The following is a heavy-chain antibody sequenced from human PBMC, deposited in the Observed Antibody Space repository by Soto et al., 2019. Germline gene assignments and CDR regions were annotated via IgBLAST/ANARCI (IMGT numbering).Heavy chain of an antibody. CDR1: GGSITSYAW. CDR2: IYHSASP. D-gene: IGHD2-21*01. J-gene: IGHJ6*02. V-gene: IGHV4-4*02. CDR3: ASNDKYCVGV. Sequence: QVQLQESGPGLVKPSGTLSLTCVVSGGSITSYAWWTWVRQSPGKGLEWIGEIYHSASPNYNPSLKKRVTISVDKSKNQFSLELTYVTAADTAVYFCASNDKYCVGVWGQGTPVTVSS.